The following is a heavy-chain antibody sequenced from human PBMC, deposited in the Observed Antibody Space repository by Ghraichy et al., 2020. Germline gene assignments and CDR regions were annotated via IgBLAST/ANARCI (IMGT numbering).Heavy chain of an antibody. CDR3: AKDNSFGEMATPDY. CDR1: GFTFDDYT. J-gene: IGHJ4*02. CDR2: ISWDGGST. V-gene: IGHV3-43*01. Sequence: GGSLRLSCAASGFTFDDYTMHWVRQAPGKGLEWVSLISWDGGSTYYADSVKGRFTISRDNSKNSLYLQMNSLRTEDTALYYCAKDNSFGEMATPDYWGQGTLVTVSS. D-gene: IGHD5-24*01.